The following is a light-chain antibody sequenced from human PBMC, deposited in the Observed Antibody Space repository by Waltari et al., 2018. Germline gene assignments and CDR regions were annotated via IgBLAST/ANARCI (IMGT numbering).Light chain of an antibody. CDR1: ALPNKY. J-gene: IGLJ2*01. CDR2: EDN. CDR3: YSTDRTGKQRV. V-gene: IGLV3-10*01. Sequence: SYELTQPPSVSVSPAQTARITCSGDALPNKYGYWYQQKSGQAPVLVIYEDNKRRSGIPERFSGSSSGTMVTLTISGAQVEDEGDYYCYSTDRTGKQRVFGGGTKLTVL.